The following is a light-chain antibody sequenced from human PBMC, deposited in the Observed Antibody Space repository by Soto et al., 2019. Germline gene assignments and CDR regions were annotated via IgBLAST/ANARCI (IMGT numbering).Light chain of an antibody. CDR3: QQYNSYSYT. CDR1: QSISSW. V-gene: IGKV1-5*01. CDR2: DAS. J-gene: IGKJ2*01. Sequence: DIQMTQSPSTLSASVGDRVTITCRASQSISSWLAWYQQKPGKAPKLLIYDASSLESGVPSTFSGSGSGTEFTHTISSLQPDDFATYYCQQYNSYSYTFGQGTKLEIK.